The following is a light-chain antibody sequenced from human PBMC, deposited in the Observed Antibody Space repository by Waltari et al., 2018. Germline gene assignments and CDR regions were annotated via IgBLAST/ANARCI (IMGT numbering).Light chain of an antibody. CDR3: QQYDNFPFT. CDR1: QGINNY. Sequence: DIQMTQSPSSLSASVGDRVTITCRASQGINNYLSWYQQKPGKAPKRLMYYASSLESGVPSRFSGSGSGTDYTLIISSLQPEDIATYYCQQYDNFPFTFGPGTKLDIK. V-gene: IGKV1-33*01. J-gene: IGKJ3*01. CDR2: YAS.